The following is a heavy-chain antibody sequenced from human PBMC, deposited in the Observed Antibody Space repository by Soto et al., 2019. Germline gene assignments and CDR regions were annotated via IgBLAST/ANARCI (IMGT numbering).Heavy chain of an antibody. CDR1: GFTFSSYA. J-gene: IGHJ4*02. V-gene: IGHV3-30-3*01. CDR2: ISYDGSNK. Sequence: QVQLVESGGGVVQPGRSLRLSCAASGFTFSSYAMHWVRQAPGKGLEWVAVISYDGSNKYYADSVKGRFTISRDNSKNTLYLQMNSRRAEDTAVYYCARDRGDSYGYFDYWGQGTLVTVSS. CDR3: ARDRGDSYGYFDY. D-gene: IGHD5-18*01.